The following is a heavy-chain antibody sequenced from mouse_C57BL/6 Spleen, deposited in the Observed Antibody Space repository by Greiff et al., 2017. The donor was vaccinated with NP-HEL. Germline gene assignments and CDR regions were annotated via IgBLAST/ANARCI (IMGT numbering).Heavy chain of an antibody. CDR1: GYTFTSYW. V-gene: IGHV1-52*01. D-gene: IGHD1-1*01. CDR3: ARGGITTVVDFLDV. Sequence: QVQLKESGAELVRPGSSVKLSCKASGYTFTSYWMHWVKQRPIQGLEWIGNIDPSDSETHYNQKFKDKATLTVDKSSSTAYMQLSSLTSEDSAVYYCARGGITTVVDFLDVWGTGTTVTVSS. CDR2: IDPSDSET. J-gene: IGHJ1*03.